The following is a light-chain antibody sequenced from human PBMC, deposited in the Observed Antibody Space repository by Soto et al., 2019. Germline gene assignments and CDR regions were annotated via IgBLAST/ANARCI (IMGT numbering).Light chain of an antibody. Sequence: EIVLTQSPVTLSLSPGERATLSCRASQSVSSYLAWYQQKPGQAPRLLIYDASNRATGIPARFSGSGSGTDFTLTISSLEPEDFAVYYCQQRSSWPPFTFGPGTKVDIK. J-gene: IGKJ3*01. CDR3: QQRSSWPPFT. CDR2: DAS. CDR1: QSVSSY. V-gene: IGKV3-11*01.